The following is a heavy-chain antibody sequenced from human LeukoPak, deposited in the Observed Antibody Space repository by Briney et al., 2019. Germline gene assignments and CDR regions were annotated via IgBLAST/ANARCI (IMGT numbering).Heavy chain of an antibody. CDR3: AREHPYSSSWDAFDI. D-gene: IGHD6-13*01. CDR2: VNPSGGST. CDR1: GYTFTSYY. V-gene: IGHV1-46*01. J-gene: IGHJ3*02. Sequence: ASVKVSXKASGYTFTSYYMHWVRQAPGQGLEWMGIVNPSGGSTSYAQKFQGRVTMTRDTSTSTVYMELSSLRSEDTAVYYCAREHPYSSSWDAFDIWGQGTMVTVSS.